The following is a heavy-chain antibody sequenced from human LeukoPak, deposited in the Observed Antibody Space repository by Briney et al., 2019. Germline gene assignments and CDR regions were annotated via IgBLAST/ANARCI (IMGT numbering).Heavy chain of an antibody. V-gene: IGHV4-61*02. D-gene: IGHD3-22*01. Sequence: SQTLSLTCTVSGGSISSGSYYWSWIRQPAGKGLEWIVRIYTSGSTNYNPSLKSRVTISVDTSKNQFSLKLSPVTAADTAVYYCASRYYDSSSGAFDIWGQGTMVTVSS. J-gene: IGHJ3*02. CDR1: GGSISSGSYY. CDR2: IYTSGST. CDR3: ASRYYDSSSGAFDI.